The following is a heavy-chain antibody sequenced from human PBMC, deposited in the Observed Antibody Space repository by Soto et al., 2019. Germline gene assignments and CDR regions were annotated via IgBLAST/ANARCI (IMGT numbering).Heavy chain of an antibody. CDR2: VYYTGTT. J-gene: IGHJ4*02. V-gene: IGHV4-59*01. CDR3: ARDLAAVPRAFDY. D-gene: IGHD6-13*01. CDR1: GGSISSYF. Sequence: PXETLSLTCTVSGGSISSYFYTWVRQPPGKGLEWIGSVYYTGTTDYNPSLKSRVTISVDTSKTQFSLNLRSVTAADTAVYYCARDLAAVPRAFDYWGRGTLVTVSS.